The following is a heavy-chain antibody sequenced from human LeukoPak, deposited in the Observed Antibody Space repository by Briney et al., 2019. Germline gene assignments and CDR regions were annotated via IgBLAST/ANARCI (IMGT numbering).Heavy chain of an antibody. J-gene: IGHJ4*02. V-gene: IGHV4-34*01. CDR1: GGSFSGYH. CDR2: INDRGHT. D-gene: IGHD4-23*01. Sequence: SETLSLTCAVHGGSFSGYHWNWIRQSPEKGLEGIGEINDRGHTNYNPSLKSRVTISVDTSKKQFSLRLSSVTAAHTAVYYCARDPTTVVTLPYYFDFWGQGTLVAVSS. CDR3: ARDPTTVVTLPYYFDF.